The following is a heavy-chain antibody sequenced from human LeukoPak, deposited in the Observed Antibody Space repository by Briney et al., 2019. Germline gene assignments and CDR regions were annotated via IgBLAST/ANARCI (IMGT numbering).Heavy chain of an antibody. V-gene: IGHV4-61*02. J-gene: IGHJ1*01. D-gene: IGHD1-26*01. Sequence: PSQTLSLTCTVSGASIDFESYYWSWVRPSAGKGLAWLGRTDHGGVTNYNPSLQSRVTISLDTSQKQFSLKLNSVTAADTAVYYCARGHDYYSEYFQHWGQGTLVSVSS. CDR3: ARGHDYYSEYFQH. CDR2: TDHGGVT. CDR1: GASIDFESYY.